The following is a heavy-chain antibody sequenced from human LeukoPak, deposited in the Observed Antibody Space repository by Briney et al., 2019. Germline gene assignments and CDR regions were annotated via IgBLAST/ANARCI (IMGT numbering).Heavy chain of an antibody. J-gene: IGHJ4*02. Sequence: SGGSLRLSCAASGFTFSSYAMSWVRQAPGKGLEWVSALSVSGGSTYYADSVKGRFTISRDNSKNTLYLQMNSLRAEDTAVYYCAKEASDYYDSTPIDYWGQGTLVTVSS. D-gene: IGHD3-22*01. CDR3: AKEASDYYDSTPIDY. V-gene: IGHV3-23*01. CDR2: LSVSGGST. CDR1: GFTFSSYA.